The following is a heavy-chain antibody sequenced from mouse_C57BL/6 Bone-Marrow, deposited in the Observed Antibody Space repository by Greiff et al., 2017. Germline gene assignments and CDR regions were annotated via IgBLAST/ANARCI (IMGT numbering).Heavy chain of an antibody. V-gene: IGHV1-81*01. CDR3: ARPCGHAMDY. CDR1: GYTFTSYG. Sequence: QVQLKESGAELARPGASVKLSCKASGYTFTSYGLSWVKPRTGPGLELIGEIYPRSGNTYYNEKFKGKATLTADKSSSTAYMELRSLTSEDSAVYFCARPCGHAMDYWGQGTSVTVSS. CDR2: IYPRSGNT. J-gene: IGHJ4*01.